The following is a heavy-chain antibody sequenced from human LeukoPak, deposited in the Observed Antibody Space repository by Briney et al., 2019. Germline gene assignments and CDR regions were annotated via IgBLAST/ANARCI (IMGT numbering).Heavy chain of an antibody. Sequence: RASVKVSCKASEYTFTDYAINWVRQAPGQRLEWMGWINAGNGNTRYSQRSQGRVTITRDTSASTAYMELSSLTSEDTAVYYCARGRWSATTVSYYLDFWGQGTLVTVSS. CDR2: INAGNGNT. CDR3: ARGRWSATTVSYYLDF. J-gene: IGHJ4*02. D-gene: IGHD5-24*01. CDR1: EYTFTDYA. V-gene: IGHV1-3*01.